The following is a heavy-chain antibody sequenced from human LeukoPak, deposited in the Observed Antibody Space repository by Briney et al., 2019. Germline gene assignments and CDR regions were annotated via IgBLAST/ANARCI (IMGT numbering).Heavy chain of an antibody. CDR2: MNADNGGT. V-gene: IGHV1-3*01. CDR3: AREHKYSSSWYPAY. Sequence: ASVKVSCKASGYTFSDYAMHWVRQAPGQRFEWMGWMNADNGGTIYSQKFQGRVTITRDTSASTAYVELSSLTSEDTAVYYCAREHKYSSSWYPAYWGQGTLVTVSS. CDR1: GYTFSDYA. J-gene: IGHJ4*02. D-gene: IGHD6-13*01.